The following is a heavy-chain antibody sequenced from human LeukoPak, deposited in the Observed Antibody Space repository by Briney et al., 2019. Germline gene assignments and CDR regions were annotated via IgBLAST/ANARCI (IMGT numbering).Heavy chain of an antibody. Sequence: TGGSLRLSCAASGFTFSNYAMNWVRQAPGKGLEWLSGVTGSGSSTCYADSVKGRFTISRDNSKNTLSLQMNSLRAEDTAIYYCAKGAGYCSGGSCFDQWGQGTLVTVSS. J-gene: IGHJ4*02. D-gene: IGHD2-15*01. CDR3: AKGAGYCSGGSCFDQ. CDR1: GFTFSNYA. CDR2: VTGSGSST. V-gene: IGHV3-23*01.